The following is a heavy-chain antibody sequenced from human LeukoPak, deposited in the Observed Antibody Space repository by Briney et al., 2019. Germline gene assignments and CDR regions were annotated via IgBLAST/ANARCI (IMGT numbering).Heavy chain of an antibody. CDR2: MNPNIGNT. Sequence: ASVKVSCKASGYTFTSYDINWVRQATGQGLEWMGWMNPNIGNTGYAQKFQGRVTMTRNTSISTAYMELSSLRSEDTAVYYCLFYCSGGSATDYWGQGTLVTVSS. CDR1: GYTFTSYD. V-gene: IGHV1-8*01. CDR3: LFYCSGGSATDY. J-gene: IGHJ4*02. D-gene: IGHD2-15*01.